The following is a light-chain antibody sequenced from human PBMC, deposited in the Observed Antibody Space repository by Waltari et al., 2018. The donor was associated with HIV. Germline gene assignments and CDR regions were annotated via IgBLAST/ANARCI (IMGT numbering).Light chain of an antibody. J-gene: IGLJ2*01. Sequence: QSALTPPASVSGSPGQSITISCTGTSSDIGGYDSVSWYQQHPGKAPKLMIYAVTNRPSGVSYRFSGSKSGNTASLTISGLQAEDEADYYCSSYTSSTTVLFGGGTKLTVL. V-gene: IGLV2-14*01. CDR3: SSYTSSTTVL. CDR1: SSDIGGYDS. CDR2: AVT.